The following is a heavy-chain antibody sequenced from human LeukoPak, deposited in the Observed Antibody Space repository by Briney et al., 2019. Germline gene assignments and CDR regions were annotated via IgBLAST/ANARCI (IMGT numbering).Heavy chain of an antibody. D-gene: IGHD3-22*01. CDR1: GGTFSSYA. V-gene: IGHV1-69*06. J-gene: IGHJ4*02. Sequence: VKVSCKASGGTFSSYAISWVRQAPGQGLEWMGGIIPIFGTANYAQKFQGRVTITADKSTSTAYMELSSLRSEDTAVYYCARDRDTSSGYYVGAFDYWGQGTLVTVSS. CDR3: ARDRDTSSGYYVGAFDY. CDR2: IIPIFGTA.